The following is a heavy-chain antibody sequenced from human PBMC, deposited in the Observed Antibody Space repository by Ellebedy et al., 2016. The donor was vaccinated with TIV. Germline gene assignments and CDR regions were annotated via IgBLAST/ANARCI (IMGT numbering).Heavy chain of an antibody. CDR3: ASGTEYCSSTSCPPWLDAFDI. D-gene: IGHD2-2*01. Sequence: GESLKISCAASGFTFSSYSMNWVRQAPGKGLEWVSYISSSSSTIYYADSVKGRFTISRDNAKNSLYLQMNSLRDEDTAVYYCASGTEYCSSTSCPPWLDAFDIWGQGTMVTVSS. J-gene: IGHJ3*02. V-gene: IGHV3-48*02. CDR1: GFTFSSYS. CDR2: ISSSSSTI.